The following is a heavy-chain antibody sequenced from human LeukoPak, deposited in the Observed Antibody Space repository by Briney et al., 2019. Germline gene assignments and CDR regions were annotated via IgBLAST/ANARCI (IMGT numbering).Heavy chain of an antibody. Sequence: SETLSLTCTVSGDSISSYYWSWIRQPPGKGLEWIGYIYYSGSINYNPSLKSRVTISVDTSENQFSLKLSSVTAADTAVYYCARPQPAVRLFDYWGQGTLVTVSS. CDR1: GDSISSYY. V-gene: IGHV4-59*08. J-gene: IGHJ4*02. CDR2: IYYSGSI. D-gene: IGHD3-10*01. CDR3: ARPQPAVRLFDY.